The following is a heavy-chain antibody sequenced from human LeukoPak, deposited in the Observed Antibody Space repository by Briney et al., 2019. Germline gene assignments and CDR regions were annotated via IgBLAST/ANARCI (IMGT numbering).Heavy chain of an antibody. J-gene: IGHJ6*03. CDR3: ARADRYHYYLDV. Sequence: VASVKVSCKASGGTFSSYSITWVRQAPGQGLEWMGGIMPLFNTANYAQQFQGRVTITTDESTSTAYMELSSLRFGDTAMYYCARADRYHYYLDVWGKGTTVTVSS. CDR1: GGTFSSYS. CDR2: IMPLFNTA. V-gene: IGHV1-69*05.